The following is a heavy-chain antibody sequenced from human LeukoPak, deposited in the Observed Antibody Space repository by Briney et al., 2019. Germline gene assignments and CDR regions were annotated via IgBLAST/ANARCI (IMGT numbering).Heavy chain of an antibody. D-gene: IGHD5-24*01. J-gene: IGHJ4*02. CDR2: INHSGST. CDR1: GGSFSGYY. CDR3: ARSVGMATPALDY. Sequence: PSETLSLTCAVYGGSFSGYYWSWIRQPPGKGLEWIGEINHSGSTNYNPSLKSRVTISVDTSKNQFSLKLSSVTAADTAVYYCARSVGMATPALDYWGQGTLVTVSS. V-gene: IGHV4-34*01.